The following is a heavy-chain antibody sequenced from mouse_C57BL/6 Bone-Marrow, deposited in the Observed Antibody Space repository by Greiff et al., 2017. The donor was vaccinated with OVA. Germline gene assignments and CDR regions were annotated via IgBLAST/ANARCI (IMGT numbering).Heavy chain of an antibody. V-gene: IGHV10-1*01. D-gene: IGHD2-5*01. Sequence: EVMLVESGGGLVQPKGSLKLSCAASGFSFNTYAMNWVRQAPGKGLEWVARIRSKSNNYATYYADSVKDRFTISRDDSESMLYLQMNNLKTEDTAMYYCVRRSNYEGAMDYWGQGTSVTVSS. CDR3: VRRSNYEGAMDY. CDR1: GFSFNTYA. CDR2: IRSKSNNYAT. J-gene: IGHJ4*01.